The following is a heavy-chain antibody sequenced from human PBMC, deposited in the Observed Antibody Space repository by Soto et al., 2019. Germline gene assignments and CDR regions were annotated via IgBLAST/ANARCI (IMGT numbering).Heavy chain of an antibody. Sequence: GGSLRLSCTTSGFTFGAYGLSWFRQAPGKGLEWVGFTRGKAYGGTTEYAASVKGRFTISRDDSKSIAYLQMSSLKTEDTALYYCSRVGSGWDQLTYFDYWGQGTLVTVSS. CDR2: TRGKAYGGTT. CDR1: GFTFGAYG. J-gene: IGHJ4*02. V-gene: IGHV3-49*03. CDR3: SRVGSGWDQLTYFDY. D-gene: IGHD6-19*01.